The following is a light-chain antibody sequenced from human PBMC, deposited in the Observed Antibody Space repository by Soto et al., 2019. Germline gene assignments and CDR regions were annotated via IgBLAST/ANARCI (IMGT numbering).Light chain of an antibody. V-gene: IGKV1-39*01. CDR1: QNINKN. CDR3: QQSFHATYT. Sequence: DIQMTQSPSSLSAYVGDSVTISCRASQNINKNLNWYQQKSGKAPNLLIYGASNFQSREPSRFRGSGSGKDFNLAITDLQPEDFATYYCQQSFHATYTFGLGTKLEI. J-gene: IGKJ2*01. CDR2: GAS.